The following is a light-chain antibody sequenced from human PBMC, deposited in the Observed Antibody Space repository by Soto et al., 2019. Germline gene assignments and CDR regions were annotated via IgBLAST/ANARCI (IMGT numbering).Light chain of an antibody. CDR2: GNA. CDR3: KTYVNSLKGFGV. J-gene: IGLJ3*02. Sequence: QSVLTQPPSVSGAPGQRVTISCTGSSSNIGAGYDVHWYQLLPGTAPKVLIYGNANRPSGVPDRFSGSKSGTSASLAITGLQGEDEADYDGKTYVNSLKGFGVFGGGTTPTVL. V-gene: IGLV1-40*01. CDR1: SSNIGAGYD.